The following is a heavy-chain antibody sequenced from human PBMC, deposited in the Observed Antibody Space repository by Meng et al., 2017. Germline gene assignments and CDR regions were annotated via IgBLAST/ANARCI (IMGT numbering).Heavy chain of an antibody. J-gene: IGHJ4*02. CDR3: ARDPGDSSGWSPRSRAGY. CDR2: SNPSSGST. D-gene: IGHD6-19*01. CDR1: AYAFTGYY. V-gene: IGHV1-2*06. Sequence: LVQVGAEGHEPGAAEKVSCRASAYAFTGYYMHWVRQASGQRREWMGRSNPSSGSTNYAHKLQGRVTMTRDTSISTAYMELSRLRSDDTAVYYCARDPGDSSGWSPRSRAGYWGQGTLVTVSS.